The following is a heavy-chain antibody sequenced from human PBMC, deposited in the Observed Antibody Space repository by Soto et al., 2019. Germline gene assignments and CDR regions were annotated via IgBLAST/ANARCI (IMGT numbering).Heavy chain of an antibody. D-gene: IGHD6-6*01. CDR1: GGTFSSYA. Sequence: QVQLVRSGAELKKPGSSVKVSCKASGGTFSSYAITWVRQAPGQGLEWMGRIIPIFGTANYNQKFQGRVTITADESTSTAYMELSSLRSEDTAVYYCARNEYSTTFYYYGMDVWGQGTTVTVSS. CDR3: ARNEYSTTFYYYGMDV. J-gene: IGHJ6*02. CDR2: IIPIFGTA. V-gene: IGHV1-69*01.